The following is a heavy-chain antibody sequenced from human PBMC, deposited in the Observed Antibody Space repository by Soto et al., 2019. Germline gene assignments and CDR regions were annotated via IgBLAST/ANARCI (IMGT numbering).Heavy chain of an antibody. D-gene: IGHD2-15*01. CDR3: SRSRTGGYGNVTASYTRPRYVIDV. CDR1: GYTFSGYY. CDR2: INPNNGGT. Sequence: ASVKVSCKASGYTFSGYYIHWLRQAPGQGLEWMGWINPNNGGTNYAQKFQGRVTVTRDTPTSTAYMELSRLTSDDTAVYYWSRSRTGGYGNVTASYTRPRYVIDVWGRGATVIVS. V-gene: IGHV1-2*02. J-gene: IGHJ6*02.